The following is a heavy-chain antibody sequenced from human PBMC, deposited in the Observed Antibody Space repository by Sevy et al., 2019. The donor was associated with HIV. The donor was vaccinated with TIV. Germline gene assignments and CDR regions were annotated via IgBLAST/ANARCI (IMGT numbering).Heavy chain of an antibody. CDR2: ISWDGGST. V-gene: IGHV3-43D*03. CDR1: GFTFDDYA. CDR3: AKDIPVSHYYDSSGYPGGYGMDV. D-gene: IGHD3-22*01. J-gene: IGHJ6*02. Sequence: GGSLRLSCAASGFTFDDYAMHWVRQAPGKGLEWVSLISWDGGSTYYADSVKGQFTISRDNSKNSLYLQRNSLRAEDTALYYCAKDIPVSHYYDSSGYPGGYGMDVWGQGTTVTVSS.